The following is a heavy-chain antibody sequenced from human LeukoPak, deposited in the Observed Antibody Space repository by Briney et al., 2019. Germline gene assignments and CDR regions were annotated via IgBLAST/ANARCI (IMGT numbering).Heavy chain of an antibody. CDR3: AKDPLALRLGAFDS. D-gene: IGHD3-16*01. CDR2: IYSGGST. V-gene: IGHV3-53*01. CDR1: GFTVSSNY. J-gene: IGHJ3*01. Sequence: PGGSLRLSCAASGFTVSSNYMSWVRQAPGKGLEWVSVIYSGGSTYYADSVKGRFTISRDNSKSTLYLQMNSLRVEDTAVYYCAKDPLALRLGAFDSWGQGTMVTVSS.